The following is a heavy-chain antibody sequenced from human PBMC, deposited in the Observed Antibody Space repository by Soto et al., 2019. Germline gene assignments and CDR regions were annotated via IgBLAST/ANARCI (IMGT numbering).Heavy chain of an antibody. D-gene: IGHD3-3*01. CDR3: VKGKYYDFLSPYGGHYGLDV. CDR1: GFTFSSYA. V-gene: IGHV3-23*01. Sequence: QLLESGGGLVQPGGSLRLSCAASGFTFSSYAMSWVRQAPGKGLEWVSGLSDSGTNTYYADSVKGRFTVSRDNSKNAMYLQMSSLTTVDPAVYYCVKGKYYDFLSPYGGHYGLDVWGPGTTVTVS. CDR2: LSDSGTNT. J-gene: IGHJ6*02.